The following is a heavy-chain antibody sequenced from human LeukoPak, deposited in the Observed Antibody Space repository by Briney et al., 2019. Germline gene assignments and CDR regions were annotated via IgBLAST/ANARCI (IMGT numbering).Heavy chain of an antibody. CDR2: ISGSGADT. CDR1: GFTFSSYA. Sequence: GGSLRLSCAASGFTFSSYAMGWVRQAPGEGLECVSTISGSGADTYYADSVKGRFTTSKDNSKNTLHLQMNSLRAEDTAVYYCARRNSGSYYYFDYWGQGTLVTVSS. V-gene: IGHV3-23*01. J-gene: IGHJ4*02. D-gene: IGHD1-26*01. CDR3: ARRNSGSYYYFDY.